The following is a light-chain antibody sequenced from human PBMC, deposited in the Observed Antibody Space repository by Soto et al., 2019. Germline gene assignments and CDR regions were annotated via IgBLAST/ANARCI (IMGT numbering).Light chain of an antibody. V-gene: IGKV1-5*03. CDR2: KAT. J-gene: IGKJ1*01. Sequence: DIHMTQSPSTLSASVGDRVTITCRASQSVSSWLAWYQQKPGGAPKLLIYKATNLESGVPSRFSGGGSGTEFTLTIDSLQPDDFVTYYCQQYDTDATFGQGTRVEIQ. CDR1: QSVSSW. CDR3: QQYDTDAT.